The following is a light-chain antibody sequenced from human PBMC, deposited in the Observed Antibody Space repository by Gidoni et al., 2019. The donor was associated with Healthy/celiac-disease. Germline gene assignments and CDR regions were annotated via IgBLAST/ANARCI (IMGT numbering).Light chain of an antibody. Sequence: QSALTQPRSVSGSPGKAVTISCTGTSSDVGGYNYVSWYQQHPGKAPKLMIYDVSKRPSGVPDRFSGSKSGNTASLTISGLQAEDEADYSCCSYAGSYTFVVFGGGTKLTVL. CDR3: CSYAGSYTFVV. CDR2: DVS. J-gene: IGLJ2*01. CDR1: SSDVGGYNY. V-gene: IGLV2-11*01.